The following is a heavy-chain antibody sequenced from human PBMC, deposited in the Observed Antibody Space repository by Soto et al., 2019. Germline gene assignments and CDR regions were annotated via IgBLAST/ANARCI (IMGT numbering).Heavy chain of an antibody. D-gene: IGHD6-13*01. CDR1: GFTFSSYA. J-gene: IGHJ4*02. CDR2: ISGSGGST. Sequence: GGSLRLSCAASGFTFSSYAMSWVRQAPGKGLEWVSAISGSGGSTYYADSVKGRFTISRDNSKNTLYLQMNSLRAEDTDVYYRAKILAGYFDYWGQGTLVTVYS. CDR3: AKILAGYFDY. V-gene: IGHV3-23*01.